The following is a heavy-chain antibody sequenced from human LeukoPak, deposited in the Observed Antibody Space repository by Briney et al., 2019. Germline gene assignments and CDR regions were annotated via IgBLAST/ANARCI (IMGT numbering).Heavy chain of an antibody. CDR1: GFTFSSYG. Sequence: GGSLRLSCAASGFTFSSYGMHWVRQAPGKGLEGVAVIWYGGSNKYYADSVKGRFTISRDNSKNTLYLQMNSLRAEDTAVYYCARDGVYGGNPSHWFDPWGQGTLVTVSS. J-gene: IGHJ5*02. D-gene: IGHD4-23*01. V-gene: IGHV3-33*01. CDR3: ARDGVYGGNPSHWFDP. CDR2: IWYGGSNK.